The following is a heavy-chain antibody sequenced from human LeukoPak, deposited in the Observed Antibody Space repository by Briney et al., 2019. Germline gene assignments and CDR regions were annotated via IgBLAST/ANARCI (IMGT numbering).Heavy chain of an antibody. D-gene: IGHD3-10*01. CDR2: IYYSGST. CDR3: ARRKSEYYGSGRAFDY. V-gene: IGHV4-39*01. J-gene: IGHJ4*02. Sequence: KPSETLSLTCTVSGGSISSSSYYWGWIRQPPGKGLEWIGSIYYSGSTYYNPSLKSRVTISVDTSKNQFSLKLSSVTAADTAVYYCARRKSEYYGSGRAFDYWGQGTLVTVSS. CDR1: GGSISSSSYY.